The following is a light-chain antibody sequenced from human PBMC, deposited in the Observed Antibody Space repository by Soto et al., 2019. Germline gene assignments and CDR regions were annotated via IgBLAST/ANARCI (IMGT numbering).Light chain of an antibody. J-gene: IGLJ2*01. V-gene: IGLV1-44*01. CDR1: SSNIGSKT. Sequence: QAVVTQSPSASGTPGQRVTISCSGSSSNIGSKTVNWYQQLPGTAPKLLIYSDNQRPSGVPDRFSGSKSGTSASLAISGLQSEDEADYYCAAWDDSLKGVVFGGGTKLTVL. CDR3: AAWDDSLKGVV. CDR2: SDN.